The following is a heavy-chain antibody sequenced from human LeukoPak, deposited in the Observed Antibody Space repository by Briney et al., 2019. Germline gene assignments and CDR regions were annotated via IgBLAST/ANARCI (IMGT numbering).Heavy chain of an antibody. J-gene: IGHJ4*02. V-gene: IGHV3-9*03. Sequence: GRSLRLSCAASGFTFDDYAMHWVRQAPGKGLEWVSGISWNSGSIGYADSVKGRFTISRDNAKNSLYLQMNSLRAEDMALYYCAKADRSYYDFWSGYSFVYWGQGTLVTVSS. CDR3: AKADRSYYDFWSGYSFVY. CDR1: GFTFDDYA. D-gene: IGHD3-3*01. CDR2: ISWNSGSI.